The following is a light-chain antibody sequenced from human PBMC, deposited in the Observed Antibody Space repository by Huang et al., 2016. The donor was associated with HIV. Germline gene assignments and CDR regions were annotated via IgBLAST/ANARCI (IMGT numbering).Light chain of an antibody. V-gene: IGKV3-15*01. Sequence: EIVMTQSPATLSVSPGERATLSCRASQSVSDNLAWYHQKSGQAPRLLICGASTRPTGVPARFSGSVSGTEFTLTISSRQSEDFWVYWCLQYDMWPRTFGQGTKVEIK. CDR1: QSVSDN. J-gene: IGKJ1*01. CDR3: LQYDMWPRT. CDR2: GAS.